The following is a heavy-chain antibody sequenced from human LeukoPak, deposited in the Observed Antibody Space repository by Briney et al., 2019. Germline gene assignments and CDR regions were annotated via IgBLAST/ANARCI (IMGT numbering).Heavy chain of an antibody. D-gene: IGHD3-10*01. CDR2: MYSGGST. CDR3: TRGEGNGSAKTMDG. CDR1: GFTVSSNY. Sequence: GGSLRLSCAASGFTVSSNYMSWVRQAPGKGLEWVAVMYSGGSTYYADSVKGRFTISRDNSKNTLYLHMNSLRAEDTAVYYCTRGEGNGSAKTMDGWGQGTTVTVSS. V-gene: IGHV3-53*01. J-gene: IGHJ6*02.